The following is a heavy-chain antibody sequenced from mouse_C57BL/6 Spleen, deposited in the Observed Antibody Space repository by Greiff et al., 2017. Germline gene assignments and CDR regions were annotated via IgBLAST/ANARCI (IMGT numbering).Heavy chain of an antibody. CDR2: INPGSGGT. CDR3: ARGEDDYDVFFAY. V-gene: IGHV1-54*01. J-gene: IGHJ3*01. D-gene: IGHD2-4*01. CDR1: GYAFTNYL. Sequence: VQGVESGAELVRPGTSVKVSCKASGYAFTNYLIEWVKQRPGQGLEWIGVINPGSGGTNYNEKFKGKATLTADKSSSTAYMQLSSLTSEDSAVYFCARGEDDYDVFFAYWGQGTLVTVSA.